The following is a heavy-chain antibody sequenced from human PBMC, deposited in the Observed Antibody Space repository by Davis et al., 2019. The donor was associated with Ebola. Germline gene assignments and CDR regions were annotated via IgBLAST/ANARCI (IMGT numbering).Heavy chain of an antibody. D-gene: IGHD2-8*01. CDR2: INPNSGGT. V-gene: IGHV1-2*04. Sequence: AASVKVSCKASGYTFTGYYMHWVRQAPGQGLEWMGWINPNSGGTNYAQKFQGWVTMTTDTSTSTAYMELRSLRSDDTAVYYCARDLNGRKLYYYYYYYGMDVWGQGTTVTVSS. CDR3: ARDLNGRKLYYYYYYYGMDV. CDR1: GYTFTGYY. J-gene: IGHJ6*02.